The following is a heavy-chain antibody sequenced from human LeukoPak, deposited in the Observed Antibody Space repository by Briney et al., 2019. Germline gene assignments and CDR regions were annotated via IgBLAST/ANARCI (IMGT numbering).Heavy chain of an antibody. J-gene: IGHJ4*02. CDR2: ITPIFGTA. D-gene: IGHD5-18*01. CDR3: AREGYTAMVH. V-gene: IGHV1-69*13. Sequence: SVKVSCKAPGGSFSSYAINWVRQAPGQGLEWMGGITPIFGTANYAQKFLGRVTIIADEFTSTVYMELSSLRSEDTALYYCAREGYTAMVHWGQGTLVTVSS. CDR1: GGSFSSYA.